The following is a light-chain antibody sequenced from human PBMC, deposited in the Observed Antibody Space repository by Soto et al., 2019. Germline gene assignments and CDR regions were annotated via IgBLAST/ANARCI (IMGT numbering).Light chain of an antibody. V-gene: IGKV3-11*01. CDR3: QQRNNWPPSIT. CDR1: QSVGGH. J-gene: IGKJ5*01. Sequence: EIVLTQSLATLSLSPGERATLSCRASQSVGGHLAWYQQKPGQAPRLLIYDASDRATGIPARFSGSGSETDFTLTISSLEPDDFAVHYCQQRNNWPPSITFGQGTRLEIK. CDR2: DAS.